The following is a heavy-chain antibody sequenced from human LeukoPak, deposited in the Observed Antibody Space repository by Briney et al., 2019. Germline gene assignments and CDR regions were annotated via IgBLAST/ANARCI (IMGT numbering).Heavy chain of an antibody. V-gene: IGHV3-7*01. CDR1: GFKFNGKW. J-gene: IGHJ4*02. CDR2: INQDGSQK. Sequence: PGGSLRLSCAASGFKFNGKWMTWVRQAPGKGLEWVANINQDGSQKYYVDSVKGRFTISRDNAKNSLYLQMNSLRAEDTAVYYCARDLLFYYDSSGYHPFDYWGQGTLVTVSS. D-gene: IGHD3-22*01. CDR3: ARDLLFYYDSSGYHPFDY.